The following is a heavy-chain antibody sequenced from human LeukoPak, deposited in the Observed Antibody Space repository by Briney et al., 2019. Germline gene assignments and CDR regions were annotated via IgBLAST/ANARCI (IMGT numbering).Heavy chain of an antibody. CDR2: IYTSGST. Sequence: PSETLSLTCTVSGGSISSGSYYWSWIRQPAGKGLEWIGRIYTSGSTNYNPSLKSRVTISVDTSKNQFSLKLSSVTAADTAVYYCARDSKVAAYTGRYYYYYYMDVWGKGTTVTISS. D-gene: IGHD6-6*01. V-gene: IGHV4-61*02. CDR3: ARDSKVAAYTGRYYYYYYMDV. CDR1: GGSISSGSYY. J-gene: IGHJ6*03.